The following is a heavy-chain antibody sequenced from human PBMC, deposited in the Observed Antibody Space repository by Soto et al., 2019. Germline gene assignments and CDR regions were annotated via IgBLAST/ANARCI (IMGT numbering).Heavy chain of an antibody. V-gene: IGHV1-18*01. Sequence: QVQLVQSGAEVKKPGASVKVSCKASGYTFTSYGISWVRQAPGQGLEWMGWISSYNANTNYEQKLQGRVTMTTDTSTNTAYMERRSLKVDDTAVYYCAREGVYRGAYYYYGMDVWGQGTTVTVSS. CDR3: AREGVYRGAYYYYGMDV. CDR2: ISSYNANT. J-gene: IGHJ6*02. CDR1: GYTFTSYG. D-gene: IGHD3-10*01.